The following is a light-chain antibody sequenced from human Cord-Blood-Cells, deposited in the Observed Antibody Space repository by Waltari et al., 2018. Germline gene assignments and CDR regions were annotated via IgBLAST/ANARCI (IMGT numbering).Light chain of an antibody. V-gene: IGLV4-69*01. Sequence: QLVLTQSPSASASLGASVKLTCTLSRRHSSYAIAWHQQQPAKGPRYLMKLNSDGSHSKGDGIPDRFSGSSSGAERYLTISSLQSEDEADYYCQTWGTGIHVFGTGTKVTVL. J-gene: IGLJ1*01. CDR3: QTWGTGIHV. CDR2: LNSDGSH. CDR1: RRHSSYA.